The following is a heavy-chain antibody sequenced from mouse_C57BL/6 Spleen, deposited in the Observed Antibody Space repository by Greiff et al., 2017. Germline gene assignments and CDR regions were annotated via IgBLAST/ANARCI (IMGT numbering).Heavy chain of an antibody. Sequence: VQLVESGAELVRPGTSVKVSCKASGYAFTNYLIEWVKQRPGQGLEWIGVINPGSGGTNYNEKFKGKATLTADKSSSTAYMQLSSLTSEDSAVYFCARSGYSNYVYDYWGQGTTLTVSS. D-gene: IGHD2-5*01. J-gene: IGHJ2*01. CDR1: GYAFTNYL. CDR2: INPGSGGT. CDR3: ARSGYSNYVYDY. V-gene: IGHV1-54*01.